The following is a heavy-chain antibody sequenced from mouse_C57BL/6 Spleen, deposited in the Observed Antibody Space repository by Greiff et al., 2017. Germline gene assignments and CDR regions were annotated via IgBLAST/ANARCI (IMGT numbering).Heavy chain of an antibody. D-gene: IGHD1-1*01. V-gene: IGHV5-17*01. CDR3: ASDDYGSLAMDY. CDR2: ISSGSSTI. J-gene: IGHJ4*01. Sequence: EVQLVESGGGLVKPGGSLKLSCAASGFTFSDYGMHWVRQAPEKGLEWVAYISSGSSTIYYADTVKGRFTISRDNARNTQFLQMTSLSSEDAAMYYCASDDYGSLAMDYWGQGTSVTVSS. CDR1: GFTFSDYG.